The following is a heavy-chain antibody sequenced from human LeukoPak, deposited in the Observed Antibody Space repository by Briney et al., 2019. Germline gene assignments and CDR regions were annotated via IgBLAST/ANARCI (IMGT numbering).Heavy chain of an antibody. CDR1: VFIFSNHY. D-gene: IGHD3-3*01. CDR2: TRNKAESYKT. Sequence: GGPLRLSCAASVFIFSNHYINWPRQTTGKGLEWVSRTRNKAESYKTEYAASVQGRFIISRDDSKKSLFLHMNSMKTEDTAVYYSVRESSIFEVVTRSYMDVWGKGTTVTVSS. CDR3: VRESSIFEVVTRSYMDV. J-gene: IGHJ6*03. V-gene: IGHV3-72*01.